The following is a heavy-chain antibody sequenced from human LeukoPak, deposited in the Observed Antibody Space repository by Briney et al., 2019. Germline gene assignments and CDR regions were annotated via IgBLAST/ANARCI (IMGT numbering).Heavy chain of an antibody. J-gene: IGHJ3*02. CDR3: ARLRDYDDAFDI. Sequence: SETLSLTCTVSGGSISSYYWSWIRQPPGKGLEWIGYIYYSGSTNYNPSLKSRVTISVDTSKNQFSLKLSSVTAADTAVYYWARLRDYDDAFDIWGQGTMVTVSS. D-gene: IGHD4-17*01. CDR1: GGSISSYY. CDR2: IYYSGST. V-gene: IGHV4-59*01.